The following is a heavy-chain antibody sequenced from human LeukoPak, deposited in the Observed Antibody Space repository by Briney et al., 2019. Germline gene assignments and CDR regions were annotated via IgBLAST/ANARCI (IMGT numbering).Heavy chain of an antibody. V-gene: IGHV3-11*06. CDR2: IGSSSSYT. J-gene: IGHJ4*02. D-gene: IGHD1-26*01. CDR1: GFTFSDFY. Sequence: GGSLRLSCAASGFTFSDFYMSWIRQAPGKGLEWVSYIGSSSSYTNYADSVKGRFTIFRDNAKNSLYLQMSGLRADDTAVYYCARGGQELDNWGQGTLVTVSS. CDR3: ARGGQELDN.